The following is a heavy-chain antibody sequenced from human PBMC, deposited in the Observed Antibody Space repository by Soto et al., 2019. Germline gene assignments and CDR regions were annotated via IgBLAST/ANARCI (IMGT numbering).Heavy chain of an antibody. J-gene: IGHJ6*03. CDR3: AREVYSSREYYMDV. V-gene: IGHV3-48*01. CDR2: ISSSSSTI. Sequence: HPGGSLRLSCAASGFTFSSYSMNWVRQAPGKGLEWVSYISSSSSTIYYAGSVKGRFTISRDNAKNSLYLQMNSLRAEDTAVYYCAREVYSSREYYMDVWGKGTTVTVSS. CDR1: GFTFSSYS. D-gene: IGHD6-13*01.